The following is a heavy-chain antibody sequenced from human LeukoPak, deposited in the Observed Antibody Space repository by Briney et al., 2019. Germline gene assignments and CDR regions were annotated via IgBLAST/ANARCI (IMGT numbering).Heavy chain of an antibody. CDR1: GFTFSSYA. Sequence: GGSLRLSCAASGFTFSSYAMSWVRQAPGKGLEWVSAISGSGGSTYYADSVKGRFTISRDNSKNTLYLQMNSLRAEDTAVYYCAKSTGRMNYGRIGYYYYGMDVWGQGTTVTVSS. D-gene: IGHD3-10*01. CDR3: AKSTGRMNYGRIGYYYYGMDV. CDR2: ISGSGGST. J-gene: IGHJ6*02. V-gene: IGHV3-23*01.